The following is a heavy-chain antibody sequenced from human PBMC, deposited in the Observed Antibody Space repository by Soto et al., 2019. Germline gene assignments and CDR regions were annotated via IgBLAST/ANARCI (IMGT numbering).Heavy chain of an antibody. Sequence: QVQLVQSGAEVQKPGSSVKVSCKASGGTFSSYAISWVRQAPGQGLEWMGGIIPIFGTANYAQKFQGRVTITADKSTSTAYMELSSLRSEDTAVYYCASGSGWYYYYYYGMDVWGQGTTVTVSS. CDR2: IIPIFGTA. CDR1: GGTFSSYA. V-gene: IGHV1-69*06. D-gene: IGHD6-19*01. J-gene: IGHJ6*02. CDR3: ASGSGWYYYYYYGMDV.